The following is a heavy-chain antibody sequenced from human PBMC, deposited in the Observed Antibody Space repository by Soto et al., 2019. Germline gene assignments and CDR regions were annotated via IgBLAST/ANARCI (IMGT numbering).Heavy chain of an antibody. D-gene: IGHD3-22*01. V-gene: IGHV5-10-1*01. Sequence: GESLKISCKGSGYSFTSYWISWVRQMPGKGLEWMGRIDPSDSYTNYSPSFQGHVTISADKSISTAYLQWSSLKASDTAMYYCARHGYYYDSSGPDAFDIWGQGTMVTVSS. CDR3: ARHGYYYDSSGPDAFDI. CDR1: GYSFTSYW. J-gene: IGHJ3*02. CDR2: IDPSDSYT.